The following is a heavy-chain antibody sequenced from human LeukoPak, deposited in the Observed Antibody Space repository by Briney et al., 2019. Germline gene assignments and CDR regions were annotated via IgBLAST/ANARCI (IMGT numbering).Heavy chain of an antibody. CDR3: ARVSDVVYSRGFDP. Sequence: ASVKVSCKASGYSFTTYNIHWVRQAPGQGLEWMGIINPTDGSTSYAQNFQGRVTVTRDTSTSTVYMELSSLRSGDTAVYYCARVSDVVYSRGFDPWGQGTLVTVSS. D-gene: IGHD2-15*01. J-gene: IGHJ5*02. CDR1: GYSFTTYN. V-gene: IGHV1-46*01. CDR2: INPTDGST.